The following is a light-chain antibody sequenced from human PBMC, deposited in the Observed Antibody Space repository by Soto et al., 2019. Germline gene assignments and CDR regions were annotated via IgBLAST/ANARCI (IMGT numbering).Light chain of an antibody. J-gene: IGKJ4*01. CDR3: QQGNSFPLT. CDR1: QGVSSW. CDR2: TAS. Sequence: DLQMTQSPSSVSASVGDRVTITCRASQGVSSWLAWYQQKPGKAPKLLIYTASSLLSGVPSRFRGCGSGTDLTLTISSLQPEDFATYCCQQGNSFPLTFGGGTKVEIK. V-gene: IGKV1-12*01.